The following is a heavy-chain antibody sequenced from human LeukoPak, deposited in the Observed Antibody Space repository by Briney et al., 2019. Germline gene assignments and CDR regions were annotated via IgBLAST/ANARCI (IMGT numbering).Heavy chain of an antibody. CDR2: IKSKTAGGTI. J-gene: IGHJ4*02. CDR3: TTGESMVGTTIHIRWAD. V-gene: IGHV3-15*01. Sequence: PGGSLRLSCAASGFTFSNAWMTWVRQAPGKGLEWVGRIKSKTAGGTIDYAAPVKGRFTISRDDSKNTLYLQMNSLKTEDTAMYYCTTGESMVGTTIHIRWADWGQGTLVTVSS. D-gene: IGHD1-26*01. CDR1: GFTFSNAW.